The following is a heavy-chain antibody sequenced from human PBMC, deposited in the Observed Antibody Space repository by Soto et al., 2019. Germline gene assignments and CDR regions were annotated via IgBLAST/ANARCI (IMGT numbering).Heavy chain of an antibody. CDR3: ARTPLL. CDR2: IYYSGST. CDR1: GLYIRSGGYY. V-gene: IGHV4-31*03. Sequence: SETLSLTCPFSGLYIRSGGYYWSWIRQHPGKGLEWIGYIYYSGSTYYNPSLKSRVTISVDTSKNQFSLKLSSVTAADTAVYYCARTPLLWGQGTLVTVSS. J-gene: IGHJ4*02. D-gene: IGHD1-26*01.